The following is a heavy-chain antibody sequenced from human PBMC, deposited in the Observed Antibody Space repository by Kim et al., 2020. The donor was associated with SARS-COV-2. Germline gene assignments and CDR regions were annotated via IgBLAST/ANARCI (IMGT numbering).Heavy chain of an antibody. D-gene: IGHD3-16*01. V-gene: IGHV3-53*01. CDR1: GFTVSSNY. J-gene: IGHJ6*03. CDR3: VTSSLDYYYYYMDV. Sequence: GGSLRLSCAASGFTVSSNYMSWVRQAPGKGLEWVSVIYSGGSTYYADSVKGRFTISRHNSKNTLYLQMNSLRAEDTAVYYCVTSSLDYYYYYMDVWGKGTTVTVSS. CDR2: IYSGGST.